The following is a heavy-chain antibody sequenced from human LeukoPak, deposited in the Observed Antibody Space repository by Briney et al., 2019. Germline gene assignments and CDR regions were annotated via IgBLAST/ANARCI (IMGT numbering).Heavy chain of an antibody. Sequence: SETLSLTCSVSGGAIISYYWSWIRQPAGKGPEWIGRIYPTGNTDYNPSLKTRVTMSTDLSKKQFSLRLRSVTAADTTVYYCARLKFYDSTGYSPGYYMDVWGKGTAVTVSS. CDR1: GGAIISYY. CDR3: ARLKFYDSTGYSPGYYMDV. CDR2: IYPTGNT. D-gene: IGHD3-22*01. J-gene: IGHJ6*03. V-gene: IGHV4-4*07.